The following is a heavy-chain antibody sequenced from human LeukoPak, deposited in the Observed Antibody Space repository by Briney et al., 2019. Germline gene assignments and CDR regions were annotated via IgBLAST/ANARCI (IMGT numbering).Heavy chain of an antibody. CDR3: ARDSLYCTDGICYNGFDY. J-gene: IGHJ4*02. Sequence: PSETLSLTCTVSGGSISSRYWNWIRQPAGKGLEWIGRMYSSGSTKYNSSLKSRVTMSVDTSKNQFSLKLSSVTAADTAVYYCARDSLYCTDGICYNGFDYWGQGTLVTVSS. CDR2: MYSSGST. D-gene: IGHD2-8*01. CDR1: GGSISSRY. V-gene: IGHV4-4*07.